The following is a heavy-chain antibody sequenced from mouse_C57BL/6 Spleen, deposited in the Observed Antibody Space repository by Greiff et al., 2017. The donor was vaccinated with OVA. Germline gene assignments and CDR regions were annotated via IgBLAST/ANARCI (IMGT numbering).Heavy chain of an antibody. CDR2: IHPNSGST. CDR1: GYTFTSYW. CDR3: ARLLRSLGNYFDY. D-gene: IGHD1-1*01. J-gene: IGHJ2*01. V-gene: IGHV1-64*01. Sequence: VQLQQPGAELVKPGASVKLSCKASGYTFTSYWMHWVKQRPGQGLEWIGMIHPNSGSTNYNEKFKSKATLTVDKSSSTAYMQLSSLTSEDSAVYYCARLLRSLGNYFDYWGQGTTLTVSS.